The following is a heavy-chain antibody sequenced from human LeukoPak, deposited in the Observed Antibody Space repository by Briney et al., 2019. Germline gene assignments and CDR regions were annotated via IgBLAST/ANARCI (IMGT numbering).Heavy chain of an antibody. CDR2: INHSGST. V-gene: IGHV4-34*01. CDR3: ARAMGNCYGDTDCNGFRFDN. Sequence: PSETLSLTCAVYGGTFSGYYWSWIRQPPGKGLEWIGEINHSGSTNYNPSLKSRVTISVDTSKNQFSLKLSSVTAADTAVYYCARAMGNCYGDTDCNGFRFDNWGPGTLVTVSS. J-gene: IGHJ4*02. CDR1: GGTFSGYY. D-gene: IGHD2-21*01.